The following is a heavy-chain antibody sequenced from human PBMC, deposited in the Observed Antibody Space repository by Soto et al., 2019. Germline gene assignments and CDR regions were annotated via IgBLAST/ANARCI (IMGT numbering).Heavy chain of an antibody. D-gene: IGHD3-3*01. CDR2: ISYDGSNK. J-gene: IGHJ4*02. CDR1: GFTFSSYA. Sequence: GGSLRLSCAASGFTFSSYAMRWVRQAPGKGLEWVAVISYDGSNKYYADSVKGRFTISRDNSKNTLYLQMNSLRAEDTAVYYCARVRGDFCSGSDYWGQGTLVTVSS. CDR3: ARVRGDFCSGSDY. V-gene: IGHV3-30-3*01.